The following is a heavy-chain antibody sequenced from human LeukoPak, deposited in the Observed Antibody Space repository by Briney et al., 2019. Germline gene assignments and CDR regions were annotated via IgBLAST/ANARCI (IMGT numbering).Heavy chain of an antibody. V-gene: IGHV1-18*01. CDR1: GYNFTTYG. CDR2: INCYNGNS. J-gene: IGHJ6*02. Sequence: ASVKVSCKASGYNFTTYGVSWVRQAPGQRPEWMGWINCYNGNSKSSEKFQGRVTMTIETSTSTVYMELRTLKNDDTAVYYCARDAGDGMDVWGLGTTVIVSS. CDR3: ARDAGDGMDV.